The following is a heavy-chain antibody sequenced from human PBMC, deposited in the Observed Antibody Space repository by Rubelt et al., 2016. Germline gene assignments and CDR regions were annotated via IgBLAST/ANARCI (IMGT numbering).Heavy chain of an antibody. J-gene: IGHJ4*02. CDR2: ISRSGTSI. V-gene: IGHV3-21*01. CDR3: ASRFCTNGVCHFDY. CDR1: GFTFSSYS. D-gene: IGHD2-8*01. Sequence: EVQLVESGGGLVKPGESLRLSCAASGFTFSSYSMNWVRQAPGKGLEWVSSISRSGTSIYYADSVRGRFTISRDNAKDSLYLQMNSLGAEETAVYYCASRFCTNGVCHFDYWGQGTLVTVSS.